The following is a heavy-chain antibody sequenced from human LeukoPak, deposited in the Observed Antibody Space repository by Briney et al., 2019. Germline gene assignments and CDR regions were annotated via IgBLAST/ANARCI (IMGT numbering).Heavy chain of an antibody. CDR1: GFTFSSYS. V-gene: IGHV3-21*01. J-gene: IGHJ6*02. CDR3: ARDGYYYDSSGYGYYYYGMDV. D-gene: IGHD3-22*01. Sequence: GGSLRLSCAASGFTFSSYSMNWVRQAPGKGLEWVSSISSSSSYIYYADSVKGRFTISGDNAKNSLYLQMNSLRAEDTAVYYCARDGYYYDSSGYGYYYYGMDVWGQGTTVTVSS. CDR2: ISSSSSYI.